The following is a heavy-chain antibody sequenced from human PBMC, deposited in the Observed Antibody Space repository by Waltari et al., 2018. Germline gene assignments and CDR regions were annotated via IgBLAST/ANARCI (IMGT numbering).Heavy chain of an antibody. V-gene: IGHV1-18*01. CDR1: GYTFTSYG. Sequence: QVQLVQSGAEVKKPGASVKVSCKASGYTFTSYGSSWVRQAPGQGLEWMGWISAYNGNTNYAQKLQVRVTMTTDTSTSTAYMELRSLRSDDTAVYYCAREPHKGYYYYGMDVWGQGTTVTVSS. J-gene: IGHJ6*02. CDR3: AREPHKGYYYYGMDV. CDR2: ISAYNGNT.